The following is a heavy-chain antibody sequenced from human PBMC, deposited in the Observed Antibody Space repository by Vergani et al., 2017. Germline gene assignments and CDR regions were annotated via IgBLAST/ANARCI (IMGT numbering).Heavy chain of an antibody. V-gene: IGHV3-23*01. CDR3: ARDTLLYYYDSSGFHYYGMDV. Sequence: EVQLLESGGGLVQPGGSLRLSCAASGFTFSSYAMSWVRQAPGKGLEWVSAISGSGGSTYYADSVKGRFTISRDNSKNTLYLQMNSLRAEDTAVYYCARDTLLYYYDSSGFHYYGMDVWGQGTTVTVSS. CDR1: GFTFSSYA. D-gene: IGHD3-22*01. CDR2: ISGSGGST. J-gene: IGHJ6*02.